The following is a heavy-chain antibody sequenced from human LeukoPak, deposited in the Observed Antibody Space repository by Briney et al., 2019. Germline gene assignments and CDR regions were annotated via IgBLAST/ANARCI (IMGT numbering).Heavy chain of an antibody. V-gene: IGHV3-7*01. Sequence: GGSLRLSCAASGFTFSSYWMNWVRQAPGKGLEWVASIKQDGSEHYYVDSVKGRFTISRDNAKNSLYLQMDSLRAEDTAVYYCARRSEGISSSGWFDPWGQETLVTVSS. CDR3: ARRSEGISSSGWFDP. J-gene: IGHJ5*02. D-gene: IGHD6-6*01. CDR1: GFTFSSYW. CDR2: IKQDGSEH.